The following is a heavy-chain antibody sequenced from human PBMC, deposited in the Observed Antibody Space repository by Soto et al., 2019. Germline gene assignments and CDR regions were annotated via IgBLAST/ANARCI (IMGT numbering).Heavy chain of an antibody. Sequence: PGGSLRLSCAASGFPFSSTDMSWVRQAPGKGLEWVSTIDGSGGATYYADSVRGRFTISRDNSKNTVYLQMSSLRADDTAVYYCAKNSGWFNSWGQGTLVTVSS. V-gene: IGHV3-23*01. CDR2: IDGSGGAT. J-gene: IGHJ5*01. CDR1: GFPFSSTD. CDR3: AKNSGWFNS. D-gene: IGHD3-10*01.